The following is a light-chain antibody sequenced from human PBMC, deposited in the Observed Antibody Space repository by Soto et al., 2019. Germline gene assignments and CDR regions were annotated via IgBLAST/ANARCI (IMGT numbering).Light chain of an antibody. CDR3: SSYAGTKTLL. CDR2: EVS. Sequence: QSALTQPPSASGSPGQSVTISCTGTSSDVGAYKYVSWYQQHPGKAPKLMIYEVSERPSGVPDRFSASKSGNTASLTDSGLQPEDEADYYCSSYAGTKTLLFGGGTKLTVL. CDR1: SSDVGAYKY. V-gene: IGLV2-8*01. J-gene: IGLJ2*01.